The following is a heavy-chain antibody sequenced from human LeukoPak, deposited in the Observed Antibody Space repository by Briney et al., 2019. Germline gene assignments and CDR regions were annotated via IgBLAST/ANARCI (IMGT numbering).Heavy chain of an antibody. CDR3: ARDARYGSGSYYDY. J-gene: IGHJ4*02. CDR2: IYHSGST. Sequence: SETPSLTCAVSGGSISSSNWWSWVRQPPGKGLEWIGEIYHSGSTNYNPSLKSRVTISVDKSKNQFSLKLSSVTAADTAVYYCARDARYGSGSYYDYWGQGTLVTVSS. D-gene: IGHD3-10*01. V-gene: IGHV4-4*02. CDR1: GGSISSSNW.